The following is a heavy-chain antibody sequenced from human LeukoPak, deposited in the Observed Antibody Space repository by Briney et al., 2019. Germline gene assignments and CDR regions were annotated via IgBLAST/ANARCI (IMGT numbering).Heavy chain of an antibody. CDR1: GFTFGNYG. CDR2: SGTGKMT. V-gene: IGHV3-23*01. D-gene: IGHD7-27*01. CDR3: AKDGVWGYIDY. J-gene: IGHJ4*02. Sequence: GGSLRLSCAASGFTFGNYGMSWVRQAPGKGLEWVPSSGTGKMTYYADSVKGRFTISRDKSKSTVYLQMNSLRVDDTAVYFCAKDGVWGYIDYWGQGTLVIVSP.